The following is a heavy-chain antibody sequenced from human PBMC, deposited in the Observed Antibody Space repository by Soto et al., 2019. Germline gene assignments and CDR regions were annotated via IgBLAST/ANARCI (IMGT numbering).Heavy chain of an antibody. V-gene: IGHV3-30-3*01. Sequence: VQLVESGGGVVQPGGSLRLSCAASGFSLSGYSMHWVRQAPGKGLYWVAVIQHDASTIYYADSVKGRFTISRDNSKNTLYLQMNDLTVEDTALYYCVKVGWGYSYGNGLDDWGQGTTVIVSS. CDR1: GFSLSGYS. CDR2: IQHDASTI. CDR3: VKVGWGYSYGNGLDD. D-gene: IGHD5-18*01. J-gene: IGHJ6*02.